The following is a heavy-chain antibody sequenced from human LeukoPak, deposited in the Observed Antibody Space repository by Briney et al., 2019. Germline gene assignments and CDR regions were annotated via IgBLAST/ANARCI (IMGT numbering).Heavy chain of an antibody. V-gene: IGHV3-66*02. CDR2: IYSGGST. Sequence: PGGSLRLSCAASGFTVSSNYMSWVRRAPGKGLEWVSVIYSGGSTYYADSVKGRFTISRDNSKNTLYLQMNSLRAEDTAVYYCARDFNWNGDAAFDIWGQGTMVTVSS. J-gene: IGHJ3*02. CDR3: ARDFNWNGDAAFDI. CDR1: GFTVSSNY. D-gene: IGHD1-20*01.